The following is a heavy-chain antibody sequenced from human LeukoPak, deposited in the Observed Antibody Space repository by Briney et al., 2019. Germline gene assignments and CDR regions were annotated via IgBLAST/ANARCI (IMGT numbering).Heavy chain of an antibody. J-gene: IGHJ4*02. CDR1: GYSFTSYW. CDR3: ARHLASPEGGVDY. CDR2: I. V-gene: IGHV5-51*01. D-gene: IGHD3-16*01. Sequence: GESLKISCKGSGYSFTSYWIGWVRQLPGKGLEWMGIIYSPSFQGQVTISADKSISTAYLQWSSLKASDTAMYYRARHLASPEGGVDYWGQGTLVTVSS.